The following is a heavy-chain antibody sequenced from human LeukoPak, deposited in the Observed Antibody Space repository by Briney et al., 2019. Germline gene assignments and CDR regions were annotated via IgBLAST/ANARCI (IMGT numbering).Heavy chain of an antibody. CDR1: GGSFSGYY. Sequence: SESLSLTCAVYGGSFSGYYWSWIRQPPGKGLEWIGEINHSGSTNYNPALKSRVTISVDTSKNQFSLKLSSVIGADTAVYYCARGRYDFWSGYYPQPLLFDYWGQGTLGTVSS. J-gene: IGHJ4*02. D-gene: IGHD3-3*01. V-gene: IGHV4-34*01. CDR2: INHSGST. CDR3: ARGRYDFWSGYYPQPLLFDY.